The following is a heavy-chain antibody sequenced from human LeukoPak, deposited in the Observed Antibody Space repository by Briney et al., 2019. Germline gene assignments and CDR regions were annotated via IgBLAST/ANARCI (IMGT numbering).Heavy chain of an antibody. CDR1: GGSISTYY. CDR2: VYYNGIT. CDR3: ARRLAVTGRYYFDY. J-gene: IGHJ4*02. V-gene: IGHV4-59*08. D-gene: IGHD6-19*01. Sequence: SETLSLTCSVSGGSISTYYWSWIRQPPGKGLEWISFVYYNGITNYNPSLKSRVTISVDTSKNQFSLKLTSVTAADTAVYYCARRLAVTGRYYFDYWGQGALVTVSS.